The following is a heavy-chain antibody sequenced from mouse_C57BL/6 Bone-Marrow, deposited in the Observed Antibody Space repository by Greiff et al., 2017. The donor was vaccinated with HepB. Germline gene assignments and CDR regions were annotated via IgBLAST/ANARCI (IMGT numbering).Heavy chain of an antibody. Sequence: VQLQQSGPELVKPGASVKISCKASGYSFTGYYMNWVKQSPEKSLEWIGEINPSTGGTTYNQKFKAKATLTVDKSSSTAYMQLKSLTSEDSAVYYCARYSSYFDYWGQGTTLTVSS. V-gene: IGHV1-42*01. CDR2: INPSTGGT. J-gene: IGHJ2*01. CDR1: GYSFTGYY. D-gene: IGHD2-5*01. CDR3: ARYSSYFDY.